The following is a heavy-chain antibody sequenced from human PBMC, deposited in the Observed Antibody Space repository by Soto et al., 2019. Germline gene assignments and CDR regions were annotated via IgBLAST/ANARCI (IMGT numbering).Heavy chain of an antibody. CDR1: GYTLIELS. V-gene: IGHV1-24*01. Sequence: ASVKVSCKVSGYTLIELSMHWVRQTPGKGLEWMGGFDPEDGETIYAQKFHGRVTMTEDTSTDTAYMELSSLRSEDTAVYYCATVGYCSGGSCYGLYNWFDPWGQGTLVTVSS. J-gene: IGHJ5*02. CDR3: ATVGYCSGGSCYGLYNWFDP. CDR2: FDPEDGET. D-gene: IGHD2-15*01.